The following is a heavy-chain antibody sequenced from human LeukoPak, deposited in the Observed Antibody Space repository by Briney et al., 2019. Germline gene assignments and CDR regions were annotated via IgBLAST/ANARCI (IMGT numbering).Heavy chain of an antibody. CDR1: GYTFTSYD. CDR3: ARGTPSGWYGAVY. Sequence: ASVKVSCKASGYTFTSYDINWVRQATGQGLEWMGWMNPNSGNTGCAQKFQGRVTMTRDTSIRTAYTELSNLTSVDTAVYYCARGTPSGWYGAVYWGQGTLVTVSS. V-gene: IGHV1-8*01. D-gene: IGHD6-19*01. J-gene: IGHJ4*02. CDR2: MNPNSGNT.